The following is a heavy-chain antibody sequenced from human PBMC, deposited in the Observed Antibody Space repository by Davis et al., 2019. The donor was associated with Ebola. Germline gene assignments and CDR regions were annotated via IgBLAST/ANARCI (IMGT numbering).Heavy chain of an antibody. CDR1: GFTFSSYS. CDR2: ISSSSSYI. V-gene: IGHV3-21*04. D-gene: IGHD2-15*01. CDR3: AKDVVYCSGGSCYSYGMDV. Sequence: GGSLRLSCAASGFTFSSYSMNWVRQAPGKGLEWVSSISSSSSYIYYADSVKGRFTISRDNAKNSLYLQMNSLRAEDTAVYYCAKDVVYCSGGSCYSYGMDVWGQGTTVTVSS. J-gene: IGHJ6*02.